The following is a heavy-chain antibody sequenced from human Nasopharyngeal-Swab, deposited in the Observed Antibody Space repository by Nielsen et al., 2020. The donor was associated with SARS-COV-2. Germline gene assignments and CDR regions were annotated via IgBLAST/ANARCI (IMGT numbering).Heavy chain of an antibody. CDR3: ASFYDFWT. CDR1: GGSFSSDNW. D-gene: IGHD3-3*01. V-gene: IGHV4-4*02. J-gene: IGHJ4*02. Sequence: SETLSLTCAVSGGSFSSDNWWSWVRQPPGKRLEWIGEVKHNVSTNYNPSLKSRVTISLDKTKNQVSLRVNSLTAADTAVYYCASFYDFWTWGQGTLVTVSS. CDR2: VKHNVST.